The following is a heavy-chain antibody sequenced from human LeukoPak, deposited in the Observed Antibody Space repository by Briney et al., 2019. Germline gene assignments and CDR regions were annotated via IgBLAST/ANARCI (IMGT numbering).Heavy chain of an antibody. J-gene: IGHJ4*02. Sequence: PGGSLRLSCAASGFTFRSYSMNWVRQAPGKGLEWVSSISSGGTYIFYAESVKGRFTVSRDNGKNSLYLQMNSLRAEDTAVYYCASGQQLGYWGQGTLVTVSS. CDR3: ASGQQLGY. D-gene: IGHD6-6*01. V-gene: IGHV3-21*06. CDR2: ISSGGTYI. CDR1: GFTFRSYS.